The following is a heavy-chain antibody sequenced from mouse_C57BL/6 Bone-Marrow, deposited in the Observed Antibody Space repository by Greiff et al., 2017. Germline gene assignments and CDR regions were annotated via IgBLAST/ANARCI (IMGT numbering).Heavy chain of an antibody. CDR3: SCYYCDY. CDR1: GFTFSSYA. Sequence: EVKLMESGGGLVKPGGSLKLSCAASGFTFSSYAMSWVRQTPEKRLEWVATISDGGSYTYYPDNVKGRFTISRDNAKNNRYLQMSIMKSEDTAMYYCSCYYCDYWGQGTTLTVSS. V-gene: IGHV5-4*03. CDR2: ISDGGSYT. J-gene: IGHJ2*01.